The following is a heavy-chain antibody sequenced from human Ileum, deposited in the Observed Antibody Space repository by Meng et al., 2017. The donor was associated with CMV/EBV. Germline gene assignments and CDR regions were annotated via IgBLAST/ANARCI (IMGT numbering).Heavy chain of an antibody. CDR3: VRDIPGDLDYVFDY. CDR2: ITHDGNSA. D-gene: IGHD4-17*01. Sequence: GESLKISCAASGLTLSRYWMHWVRQVPGKGPMWVSRITHDGNSAIYADPVKGRFTASRDSTKNTLYLQMNSLRADDTAVYCCVRDIPGDLDYVFDYWGQGAQVTVSS. J-gene: IGHJ4*02. V-gene: IGHV3-74*01. CDR1: GLTLSRYW.